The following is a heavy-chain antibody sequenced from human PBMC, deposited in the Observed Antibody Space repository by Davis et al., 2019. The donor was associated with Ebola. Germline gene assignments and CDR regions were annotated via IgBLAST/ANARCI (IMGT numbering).Heavy chain of an antibody. CDR3: ASGMIVMGFRFDY. CDR2: IYPGDSTT. V-gene: IGHV5-51*01. Sequence: GGSLRLSCKSSGNNLTTSWIAWVRQMPGKGVEWMAMIYPGDSTTKYSPSFRGLVTISVDRSTTTAYLQWNSLKASDTAMYYCASGMIVMGFRFDYWGQGTPVTVSS. D-gene: IGHD2-21*01. J-gene: IGHJ4*02. CDR1: GNNLTTSW.